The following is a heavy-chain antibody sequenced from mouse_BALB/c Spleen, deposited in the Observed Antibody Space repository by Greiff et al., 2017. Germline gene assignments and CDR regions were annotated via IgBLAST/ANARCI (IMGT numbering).Heavy chain of an antibody. V-gene: IGHV1S56*01. CDR1: GYTFTSYY. CDR2: IYPGNVNT. J-gene: IGHJ2*01. Sequence: VQLQQSGPELVKPGASVRISCKASGYTFTSYYIHWVKQRPGQGLEWIGWIYPGNVNTKYNEKFKGKATLTADKSSSTAYMQLSSLTSEDSAVYYCATPYYFDYWGQGTTLTVSS. CDR3: ATPYYFDY.